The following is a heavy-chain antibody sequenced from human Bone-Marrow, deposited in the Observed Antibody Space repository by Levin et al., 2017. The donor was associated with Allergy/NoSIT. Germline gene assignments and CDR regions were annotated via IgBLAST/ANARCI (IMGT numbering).Heavy chain of an antibody. CDR1: GDSIFSGRYY. Sequence: GSLRLSCTVSGDSIFSGRYYWGWIRQSPGKGLEWIGSLSFTGSTDSTPSLKSRVTISVDTSKNQFSLNLTSLTAAVTTVSYCARHVPVFSWSAHPGSYNMDVWGKGTTVTVSS. D-gene: IGHD3-3*01. J-gene: IGHJ6*03. CDR2: LSFTGST. CDR3: ARHVPVFSWSAHPGSYNMDV. V-gene: IGHV4-39*01.